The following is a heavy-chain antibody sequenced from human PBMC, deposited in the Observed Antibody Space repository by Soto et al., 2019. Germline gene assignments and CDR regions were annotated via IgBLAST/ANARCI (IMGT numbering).Heavy chain of an antibody. V-gene: IGHV2-5*02. CDR3: VHRMAVAGIDTFDF. CDR2: TYWDDGK. D-gene: IGHD6-19*01. Sequence: QITLKESGPTLVKPTQTLTLTCTFSGFSLSTHAVGVGWIRQPPGKALEWLALTYWDDGKRYSPSLKSRLTITEDTTNNQMVLIMNNMDPVDTATSECVHRMAVAGIDTFDFWGQGTMVTVSS. CDR1: GFSLSTHAVG. J-gene: IGHJ3*01.